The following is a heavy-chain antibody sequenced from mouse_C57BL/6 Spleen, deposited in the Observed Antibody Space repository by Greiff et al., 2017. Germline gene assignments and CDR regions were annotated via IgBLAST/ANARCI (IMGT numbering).Heavy chain of an antibody. CDR3: ARAGITTVVGSY. J-gene: IGHJ2*01. Sequence: QVQLQQSGAELVRPGTSVKVSCKASGYAFTNYLIEWVKQRPGQGLEWIGVINPGSGGTNYNEKFKGKATLTADKSSSTAYMQLSSLTSEDSAVYFCARAGITTVVGSYWGQGTTLTVSS. CDR1: GYAFTNYL. CDR2: INPGSGGT. D-gene: IGHD1-1*01. V-gene: IGHV1-54*01.